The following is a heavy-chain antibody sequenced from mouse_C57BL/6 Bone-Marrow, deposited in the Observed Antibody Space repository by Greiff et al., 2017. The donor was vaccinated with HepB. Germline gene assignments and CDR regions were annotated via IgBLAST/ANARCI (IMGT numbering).Heavy chain of an antibody. CDR2: IWGVGST. CDR3: ASWIYYGNLRRAMDY. V-gene: IGHV2-6*01. D-gene: IGHD2-1*01. Sequence: VQLMESGPGLVAPSQSLSITCTVSGFSLTSYGVDWVRQSPGKGLEWLGVIWGVGSTNYNSALKSRLSISKDNSKSQVFLKMNSLQTDDTAMYYCASWIYYGNLRRAMDYWGQGTSVTVSS. CDR1: GFSLTSYG. J-gene: IGHJ4*01.